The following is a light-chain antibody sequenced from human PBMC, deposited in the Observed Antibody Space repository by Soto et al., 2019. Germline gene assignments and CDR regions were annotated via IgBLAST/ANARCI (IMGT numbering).Light chain of an antibody. V-gene: IGKV4-1*01. CDR2: WAS. CDR1: QSIFYRSNNKNY. J-gene: IGKJ4*01. Sequence: DIVMSQSPESLAVSLGERATINCRSSQSIFYRSNNKNYLAWYQQKLGQPPKLLIYWASTREPGVPDRFSGSVSGTDFTLTISSLQAEDVAVYYCQQYYSTPLTFGGGTKVDIK. CDR3: QQYYSTPLT.